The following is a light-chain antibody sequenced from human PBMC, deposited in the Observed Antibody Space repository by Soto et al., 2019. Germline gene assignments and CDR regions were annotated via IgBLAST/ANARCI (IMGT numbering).Light chain of an antibody. CDR1: QDIRSE. Sequence: IQMTQSPSSLSASVGDRVTFICRASQDIRSELSWFQQKPGRPPKLLIYGASILQSGVPSRFSGSGSCTDFTLTINSLLSEDVATYDCLQDNNYPRSFGRGTKV. CDR2: GAS. J-gene: IGKJ3*01. CDR3: LQDNNYPRS. V-gene: IGKV1-6*01.